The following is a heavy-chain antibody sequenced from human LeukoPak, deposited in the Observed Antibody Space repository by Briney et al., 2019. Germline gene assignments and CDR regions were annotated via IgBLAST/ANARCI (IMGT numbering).Heavy chain of an antibody. CDR3: ARDRSSNWYVFDN. J-gene: IGHJ4*02. CDR2: INWNGENT. Sequence: GGSLRLSCAASGSTFEDYGMSWVRQIPGKGLEWVSGINWNGENTHYADSVKGRFTISRDNAKNSLFLQMNNLRVEDTAFYYCARDRSSNWYVFDNWGQGTLVTVSS. CDR1: GSTFEDYG. V-gene: IGHV3-20*04. D-gene: IGHD6-13*01.